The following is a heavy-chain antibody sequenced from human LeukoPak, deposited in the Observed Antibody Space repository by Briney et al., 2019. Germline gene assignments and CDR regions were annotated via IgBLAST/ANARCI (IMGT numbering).Heavy chain of an antibody. CDR3: ARVMGRLVRNWYFDL. Sequence: PGGSLRLSCAGSGFTLSNNYMAWGRQAPGEGVEGVSVIYDGGFREYTDSVTGRFTISIDNSKNTLHLQMNSLRAEDTSVYYCARVMGRLVRNWYFDLWGRGTLVTVSS. CDR2: IYDGGFR. J-gene: IGHJ2*01. V-gene: IGHV3-66*01. CDR1: GFTLSNNY. D-gene: IGHD3-9*01.